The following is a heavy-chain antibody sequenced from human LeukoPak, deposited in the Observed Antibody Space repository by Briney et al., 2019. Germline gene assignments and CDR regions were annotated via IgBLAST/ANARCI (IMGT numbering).Heavy chain of an antibody. CDR1: GFTFSSYA. V-gene: IGHV3-30-3*01. Sequence: GRSLRLSCAASGFTFSSYAMHWVRQAPGKGLEWVAVISYDGSNKYYADSVKRRFTISRDNSKNTLYLQVNSLRAEDTAVYYCARSVVVITTFDAFDIWGQGTMVTVSS. D-gene: IGHD3-22*01. CDR2: ISYDGSNK. CDR3: ARSVVVITTFDAFDI. J-gene: IGHJ3*02.